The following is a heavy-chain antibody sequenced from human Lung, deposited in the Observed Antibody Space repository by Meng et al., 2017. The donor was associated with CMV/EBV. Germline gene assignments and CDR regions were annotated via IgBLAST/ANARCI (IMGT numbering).Heavy chain of an antibody. CDR3: ARGMNDDFWSGAFDV. Sequence: ASXXVSXKASGYTFTSYDINWVRQAPGQGLEWMGWMNANSGTTGYDQKFEGRVTMTRDTSISSAFMELSSLTSEDTAVYYCARGMNDDFWSGAFDVWGQGTXVTVSS. CDR2: MNANSGTT. J-gene: IGHJ3*01. CDR1: GYTFTSYD. V-gene: IGHV1-8*01. D-gene: IGHD3-3*01.